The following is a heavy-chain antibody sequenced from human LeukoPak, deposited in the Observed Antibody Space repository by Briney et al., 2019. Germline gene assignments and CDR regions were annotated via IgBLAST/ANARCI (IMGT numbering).Heavy chain of an antibody. CDR3: TTVPSGSYYRRAYYFDY. V-gene: IGHV3-15*01. Sequence: GGSLRLSCAASGFTFSNAWMSWVRQAPGKGLEWVGRIKSKTDGGATDYAAPVKGRFTISRDDSKNTLYLQMNSLKTEDTAVYYCTTVPSGSYYRRAYYFDYWGQGTLVTVSS. CDR2: IKSKTDGGAT. D-gene: IGHD1-26*01. J-gene: IGHJ4*02. CDR1: GFTFSNAW.